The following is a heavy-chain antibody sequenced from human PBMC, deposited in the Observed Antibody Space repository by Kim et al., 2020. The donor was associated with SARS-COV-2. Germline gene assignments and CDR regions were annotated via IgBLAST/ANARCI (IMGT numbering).Heavy chain of an antibody. CDR1: GFTFSSYA. J-gene: IGHJ4*02. Sequence: GGSLRLSCAASGFTFSSYAMHWVRQAPGKGLEWVAVISYDGSNKYYADSVKGRFTISRDNSKNTLYLQMNSLRAEDTAVYYCARDRNDFWTNVRGKGYFDYWGQGTLVTVSS. CDR2: ISYDGSNK. V-gene: IGHV3-30-3*01. CDR3: ARDRNDFWTNVRGKGYFDY. D-gene: IGHD3-3*01.